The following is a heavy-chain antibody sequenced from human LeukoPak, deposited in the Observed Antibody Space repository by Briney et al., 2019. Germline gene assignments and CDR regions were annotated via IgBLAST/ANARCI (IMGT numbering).Heavy chain of an antibody. CDR1: GGSMRSGDYY. CDR2: IYHSGTT. J-gene: IGHJ6*02. V-gene: IGHV4-30-4*01. Sequence: PSETLSLTCTVSGGSMRSGDYYWGWVRQPPGKGLEWIGYIYHSGTTYYNPSLKSRLTMSLDTSNHQFSLTVSPVTAADTAVYYCARVFKGSGSYYSPFYYGMDVWGQGTTVTVSS. CDR3: ARVFKGSGSYYSPFYYGMDV. D-gene: IGHD3-10*01.